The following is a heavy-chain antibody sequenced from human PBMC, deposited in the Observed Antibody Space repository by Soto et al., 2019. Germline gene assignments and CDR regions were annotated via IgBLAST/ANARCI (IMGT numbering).Heavy chain of an antibody. CDR2: ISYDGSNK. D-gene: IGHD3-9*01. CDR1: GFTFSSYG. CDR3: AKAYYDIWTGFDP. J-gene: IGHJ5*02. Sequence: QVQLVESGGGVVQPGRSLRLSCAASGFTFSSYGMHWVRQAPSKGLEWVAVISYDGSNKYYADSVKGRFTISRDNSKNTLYLQMNSLRAEDTAVYYCAKAYYDIWTGFDPWGQGTLVTVSS. V-gene: IGHV3-30*18.